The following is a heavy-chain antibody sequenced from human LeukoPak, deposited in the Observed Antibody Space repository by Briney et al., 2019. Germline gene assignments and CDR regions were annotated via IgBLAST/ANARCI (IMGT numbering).Heavy chain of an antibody. CDR2: IRSDGNKK. J-gene: IGHJ5*02. Sequence: GGSLRLSCAASAFTFSRYGMHWVRQAPGKGLEWVALIRSDGNKKYYADSVKGRFTISRDNSKNTLSLQMNSLRTEDTAVYYCAKDRYGSGSDTPWGQGTLVTVSS. CDR3: AKDRYGSGSDTP. D-gene: IGHD3-10*01. V-gene: IGHV3-30*02. CDR1: AFTFSRYG.